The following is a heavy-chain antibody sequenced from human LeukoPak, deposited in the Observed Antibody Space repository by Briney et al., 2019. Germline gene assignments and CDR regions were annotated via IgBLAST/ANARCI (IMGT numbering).Heavy chain of an antibody. CDR2: INHSGST. D-gene: IGHD3-10*01. V-gene: IGHV4-34*01. Sequence: SETLSLTCAVYGGSFSGYYWSWIRQPPGKGLEWIGEINHSGSTNYNPSLKSRVTISVDTSKNQFSLKLSSVTAADTAVYYCARDWGSGPLDYWGQGTLVTVSS. CDR3: ARDWGSGPLDY. CDR1: GGSFSGYY. J-gene: IGHJ4*02.